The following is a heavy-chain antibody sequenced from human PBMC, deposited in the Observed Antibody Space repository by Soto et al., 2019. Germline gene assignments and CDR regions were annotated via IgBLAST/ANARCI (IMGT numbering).Heavy chain of an antibody. CDR2: INHSGST. CDR3: ARVNGGWLRLPY. D-gene: IGHD5-12*01. J-gene: IGHJ4*02. Sequence: QVQLQQWGAGQLKPSGTLSLTCAVYGESFSAYSWSWIRQPPGKALEWIGEINHSGSTNYNPSLKSGVIMSIDTSKNQFSLKLTSVTAADTGVYYCARVNGGWLRLPYWGQGTVVTVSS. CDR1: GESFSAYS. V-gene: IGHV4-34*01.